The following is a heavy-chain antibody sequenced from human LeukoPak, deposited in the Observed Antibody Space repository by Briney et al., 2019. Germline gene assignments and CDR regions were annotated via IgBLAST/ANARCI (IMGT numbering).Heavy chain of an antibody. CDR1: GYTFTSCG. Sequence: ASVKVSCKASGYTFTSCGISWVRQAPGQGLEWMGWISAYNGNTNYAQKLQGRVTMTTDTSTSTAYMELRSLRSDDTAVYYCARDGRMYCSGGSCYASDYWGQGTLVTVSS. V-gene: IGHV1-18*01. D-gene: IGHD2-15*01. J-gene: IGHJ4*02. CDR3: ARDGRMYCSGGSCYASDY. CDR2: ISAYNGNT.